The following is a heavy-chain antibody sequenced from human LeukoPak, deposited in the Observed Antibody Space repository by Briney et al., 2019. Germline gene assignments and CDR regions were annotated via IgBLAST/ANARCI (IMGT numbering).Heavy chain of an antibody. CDR3: ARARVTGVYYFDY. CDR2: IWYDGSNK. CDR1: GFTFSSYG. D-gene: IGHD2-21*02. J-gene: IGHJ4*02. Sequence: GRSLRLSCAASGFTFSSYGMHWVRQAPGKGLEWVAVIWYDGSNKYYADSVKGRFTISRDNSKNTLYLQMNSLRAEDTAVYYCARARVTGVYYFDYWGQGTLVTVSS. V-gene: IGHV3-33*01.